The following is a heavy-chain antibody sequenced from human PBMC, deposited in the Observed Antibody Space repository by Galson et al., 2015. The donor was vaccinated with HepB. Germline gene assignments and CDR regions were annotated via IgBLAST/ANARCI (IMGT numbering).Heavy chain of an antibody. CDR2: TYYRSKWYN. CDR3: AKETSGYSSSWYPGYFDY. CDR1: GDSVSGNSAA. D-gene: IGHD6-13*01. V-gene: IGHV6-1*01. Sequence: CAISGDSVSGNSAAWNWIRQSPSRGLEWLGRTYYRSKWYNDYAVSVKSRITINPDTSKNQFSLQLNSVTPEDTAVYYCAKETSGYSSSWYPGYFDYWGQGTLVTVSS. J-gene: IGHJ4*02.